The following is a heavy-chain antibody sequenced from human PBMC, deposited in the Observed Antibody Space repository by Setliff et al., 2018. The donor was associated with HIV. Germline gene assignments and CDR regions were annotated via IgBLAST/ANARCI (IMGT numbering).Heavy chain of an antibody. D-gene: IGHD4-17*01. V-gene: IGHV4-59*11. CDR2: IYSTGST. Sequence: TLSLTCTVSGASITSHYWSWIRQSPGRELEWIGYIYSTGSTNYNTSLQSRVSISMDASKNKFSLKVTSVTSADTAVYYCAKGAGFYGDYTFDYWGQGNLVTVSS. J-gene: IGHJ4*02. CDR3: AKGAGFYGDYTFDY. CDR1: GASITSHY.